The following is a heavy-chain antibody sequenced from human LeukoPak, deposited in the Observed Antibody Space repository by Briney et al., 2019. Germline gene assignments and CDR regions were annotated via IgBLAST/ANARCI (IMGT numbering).Heavy chain of an antibody. CDR3: ASAGDRDGYNYDY. Sequence: PGGSLRLSCAVSGATFNKYWMHWGRHGPEEGLVWVSDINTDGSHTSYADSVTGRFTISRDSAKNTLYLHMTSLRAEDTAVYYCASAGDRDGYNYDYWGQGTLVTVSS. CDR1: GATFNKYW. J-gene: IGHJ4*02. D-gene: IGHD5-24*01. CDR2: INTDGSHT. V-gene: IGHV3-74*01.